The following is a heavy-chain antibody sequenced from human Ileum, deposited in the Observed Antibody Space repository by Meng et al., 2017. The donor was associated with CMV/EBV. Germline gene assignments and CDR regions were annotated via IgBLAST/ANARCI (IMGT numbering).Heavy chain of an antibody. V-gene: IGHV3-21*01. CDR1: GVALSSYT. Sequence: ASGVALSSYTMNWVRQAPGRGLEWVSSISTTSTFIYYADSVKGRFTISRDNAKNSLYLQMDSLRAEDTAVYYCAKDLITAAGDQFDFWGPGTLVTVSS. D-gene: IGHD6-13*01. J-gene: IGHJ4*02. CDR2: ISTTSTFI. CDR3: AKDLITAAGDQFDF.